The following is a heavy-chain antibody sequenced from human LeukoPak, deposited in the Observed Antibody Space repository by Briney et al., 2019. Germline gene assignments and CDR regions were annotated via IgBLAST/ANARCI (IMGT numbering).Heavy chain of an antibody. D-gene: IGHD6-13*01. CDR1: GFTFSSYA. J-gene: IGHJ4*02. Sequence: PGGSLRLSCAASGFTFSSYAMHWVRQAPGKGLEWVAVISYDGSNKYYADSVKGRFTISRDNSKNTLYLQMNSLRAEDTAVYYCARGGSSRAYWSQGTLVTVSS. CDR2: ISYDGSNK. V-gene: IGHV3-30-3*01. CDR3: ARGGSSRAY.